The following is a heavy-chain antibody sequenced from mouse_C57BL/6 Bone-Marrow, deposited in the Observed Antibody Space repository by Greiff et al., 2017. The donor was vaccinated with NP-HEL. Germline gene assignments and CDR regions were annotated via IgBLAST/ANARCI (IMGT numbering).Heavy chain of an antibody. CDR1: GFTFSNYW. V-gene: IGHV6-3*01. CDR3: TGDGYYDDY. Sequence: EVQLVESGGGLVQPGGSMKLSCVASGFTFSNYWMNWVRQSPEKGLEWVAQIRLKSDNYATHYAESVKGRFTISRDDSKSSVYLQMNNLRAEDTGIYYCTGDGYYDDYWGQGTTLTVSS. CDR2: IRLKSDNYAT. D-gene: IGHD2-3*01. J-gene: IGHJ2*01.